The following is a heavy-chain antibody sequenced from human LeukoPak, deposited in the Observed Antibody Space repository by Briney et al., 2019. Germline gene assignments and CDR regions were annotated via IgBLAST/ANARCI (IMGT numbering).Heavy chain of an antibody. CDR3: GAYRQVQLPFES. Sequence: GGSLRLSCAASGFTFSTFAMIWVRQPPGQGLEWFTSIFPSGGEIHYADSVRGRFTISRDNSKSTLSLQMNSLRAEDTVIYYWGAYRQVQLPFESWGQGTLVTVSS. D-gene: IGHD4-11*01. CDR2: IFPSGGEI. J-gene: IGHJ4*02. CDR1: GFTFSTFA. V-gene: IGHV3-23*01.